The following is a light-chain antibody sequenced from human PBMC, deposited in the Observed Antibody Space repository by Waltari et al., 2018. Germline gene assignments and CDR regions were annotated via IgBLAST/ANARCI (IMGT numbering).Light chain of an antibody. CDR3: SSPTTSITWV. Sequence: QSALTQPPSVSGSPGQSVTISCTATSSDVGNYNRVSWYQQSPGTAPKLMIYDVTKRPSGVPDRFSGSKSGNTASLTISGLQAEDEADYYCSSPTTSITWVFGRGTKLTVL. CDR1: SSDVGNYNR. V-gene: IGLV2-18*02. CDR2: DVT. J-gene: IGLJ3*02.